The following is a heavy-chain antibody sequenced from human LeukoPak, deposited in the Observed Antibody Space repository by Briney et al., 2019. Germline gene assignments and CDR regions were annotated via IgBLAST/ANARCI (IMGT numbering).Heavy chain of an antibody. J-gene: IGHJ6*03. Sequence: SETLSLTCTVSGGSISSYYWSWIRQPPGKGLEWIGYIYYSGSTNYNPSLKSRVTISVDTSKNQFSLKLSSVTAADTAVYYCARAYYCGSGSLPTPYYMDVWGKGTTVTISS. D-gene: IGHD3-10*01. CDR1: GGSISSYY. CDR2: IYYSGST. V-gene: IGHV4-59*01. CDR3: ARAYYCGSGSLPTPYYMDV.